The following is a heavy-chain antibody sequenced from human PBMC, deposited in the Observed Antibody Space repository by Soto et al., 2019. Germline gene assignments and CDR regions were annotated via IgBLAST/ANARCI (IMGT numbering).Heavy chain of an antibody. CDR3: AYIEAAGSDDWFDP. Sequence: ASVKVSCKASGYTFTGYYMHWVRQAPGQGLEWMGWINPNSGGTNYAQKFQGRVTMTRDTSISTAYMELSRLRSDDTAVYYCAYIEAAGSDDWFDPWGQGTMVTVYS. CDR1: GYTFTGYY. V-gene: IGHV1-2*02. CDR2: INPNSGGT. J-gene: IGHJ5*02. D-gene: IGHD6-13*01.